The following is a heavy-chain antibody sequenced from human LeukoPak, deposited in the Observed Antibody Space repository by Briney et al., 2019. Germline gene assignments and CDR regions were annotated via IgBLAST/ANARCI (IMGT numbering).Heavy chain of an antibody. CDR1: GPSISSTIYY. CDR3: AREMYDSGGYRVSYFDY. CDR2: MHSSGST. J-gene: IGHJ4*02. V-gene: IGHV4-39*07. D-gene: IGHD3-22*01. Sequence: PSETLSLTCTVSGPSISSTIYYWGCIRQPPGKGLGWIGSMHSSGSTYYNPSLKSRVTISIDTSKNQFSLKLSSVTAADTAVYYCAREMYDSGGYRVSYFDYWGQGTLVTVSS.